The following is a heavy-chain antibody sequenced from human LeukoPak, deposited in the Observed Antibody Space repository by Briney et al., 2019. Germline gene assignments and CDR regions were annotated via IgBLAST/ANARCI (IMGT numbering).Heavy chain of an antibody. D-gene: IGHD3-10*01. J-gene: IGHJ3*01. V-gene: IGHV5-51*01. Sequence: GESLKISSKGSGYTFASYWIGWARQMPDKGLEWIAIIYPGADSDLRYSPSFQGKVTISVDKSINTAYPQWSSLKASDTAMYYCARNHYYGARTYWNVFDAFDFWGQGTMFTVSS. CDR3: ARNHYYGARTYWNVFDAFDF. CDR1: GYTFASYW. CDR2: IYPGADSDL.